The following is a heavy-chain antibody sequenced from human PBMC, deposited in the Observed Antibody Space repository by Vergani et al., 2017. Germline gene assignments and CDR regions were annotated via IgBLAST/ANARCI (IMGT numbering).Heavy chain of an antibody. CDR2: IPPADSDT. Sequence: EVQLVQSGAEVKKPGESLEISCQISGYSFTNYWIGWVRQMPGKGLEWMGIIPPADSDTRYSPSFQGQVTISVDKSISTAYLQRSSLRASDSAMYYCARLYGRDSSGSKYFDYWGQGTLVTVSS. J-gene: IGHJ4*02. V-gene: IGHV5-51*01. CDR1: GYSFTNYW. D-gene: IGHD3-22*01. CDR3: ARLYGRDSSGSKYFDY.